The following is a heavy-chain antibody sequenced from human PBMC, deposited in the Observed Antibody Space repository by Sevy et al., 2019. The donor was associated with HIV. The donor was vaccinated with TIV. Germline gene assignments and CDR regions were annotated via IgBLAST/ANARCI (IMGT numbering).Heavy chain of an antibody. V-gene: IGHV3-30*18. D-gene: IGHD5-18*01. Sequence: CLRLSCVASGFSFSSYGMHCVRQAPGKGLERVALISYHGTNKYYGDSVRGRFTVSRDNSRNTLYLQMDSLRAEDTTVYYCAKLSEEHIQTWYPPDYWGQGTLVHVSS. CDR3: AKLSEEHIQTWYPPDY. J-gene: IGHJ4*02. CDR1: GFSFSSYG. CDR2: ISYHGTNK.